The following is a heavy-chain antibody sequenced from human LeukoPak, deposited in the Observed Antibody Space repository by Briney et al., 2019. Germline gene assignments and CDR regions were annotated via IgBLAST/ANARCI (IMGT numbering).Heavy chain of an antibody. CDR3: ARDWGSYYDSSGYDY. V-gene: IGHV1-69*13. CDR2: IIPIFGTA. D-gene: IGHD3-22*01. J-gene: IGHJ4*02. Sequence: SVKVSCKASGYTFTNYGITWVRQAPGQGLEWMGGIIPIFGTANYAQKFQGRVTITADESTSTAYMELSSLRSEDTAVYYCARDWGSYYDSSGYDYWGQGTLVTVSS. CDR1: GYTFTNYG.